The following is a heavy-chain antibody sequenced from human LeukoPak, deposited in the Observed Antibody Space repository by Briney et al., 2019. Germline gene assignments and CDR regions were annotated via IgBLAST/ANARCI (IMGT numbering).Heavy chain of an antibody. D-gene: IGHD3/OR15-3a*01. J-gene: IGHJ4*02. Sequence: ASVKVSCKACGYTFTGYYMHWVRQDPGQGLEWMGWINPNSGGTNYAQKFQGRVTMTRDTSISTAYMELSRLRSDDTAVYYCASRRRTGYSDYFDYWGQGTLVTVSS. CDR3: ASRRRTGYSDYFDY. CDR2: INPNSGGT. CDR1: GYTFTGYY. V-gene: IGHV1-2*02.